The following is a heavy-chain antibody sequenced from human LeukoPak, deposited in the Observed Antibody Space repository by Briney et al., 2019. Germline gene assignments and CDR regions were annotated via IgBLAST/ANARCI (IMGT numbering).Heavy chain of an antibody. CDR3: ARVDLSGSYDY. J-gene: IGHJ4*02. CDR2: ISSNGGST. D-gene: IGHD1-26*01. CDR1: GFPFSSYA. V-gene: IGHV3-64*01. Sequence: GGSLRLSCAASGFPFSSYAMHWVRQAPGKGLEYVSAISSNGGSTYYANSVKGRFTISRDNSKNTLYLQMGSLRAEDMAVYYCARVDLSGSYDYWGQGTLVTVSS.